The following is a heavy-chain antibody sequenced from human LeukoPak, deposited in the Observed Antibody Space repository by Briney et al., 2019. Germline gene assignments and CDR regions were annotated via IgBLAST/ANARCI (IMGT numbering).Heavy chain of an antibody. J-gene: IGHJ5*02. CDR1: GYTFTGYY. Sequence: ASVKVSCKASGYTFTGYYMHWVRQAPGQGLEWMGWINPNGGGTNYAQKFQGRVTMTRDTSISTAYMELSRLRSDDTAVYYCARAGSYCSSTSCYENNWFDPWGQGTLVTVSS. D-gene: IGHD2-2*01. V-gene: IGHV1-2*02. CDR2: INPNGGGT. CDR3: ARAGSYCSSTSCYENNWFDP.